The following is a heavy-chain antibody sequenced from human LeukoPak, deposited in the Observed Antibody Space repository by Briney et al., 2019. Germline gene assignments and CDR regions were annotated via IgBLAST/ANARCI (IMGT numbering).Heavy chain of an antibody. D-gene: IGHD3-10*01. J-gene: IGHJ5*02. CDR3: VRSSASSGPNCFDP. CDR2: ISSDGDST. V-gene: IGHV3-64D*09. Sequence: GGSLRLSCAASGFTFGDYYMSWIRQAPGKGLEYVSAISSDGDSTYNAGSVKGRFTIPRDNSKNTLYLQMSSLRTEDTAVYYCVRSSASSGPNCFDPWGQGTLVTVSS. CDR1: GFTFGDYY.